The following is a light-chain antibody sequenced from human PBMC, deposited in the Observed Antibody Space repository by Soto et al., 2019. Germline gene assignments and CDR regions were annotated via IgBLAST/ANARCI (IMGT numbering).Light chain of an antibody. Sequence: EVVLTQSPGTLSVSPGDRATLSCRASQTISSGHLAWYQQKTGQAPRLLIYDTSYRATGIPDRFSGGGSGTDFTLTLTRLEPEDSAVYYCQQGGTSFGGGTKVEI. CDR3: QQGGTS. V-gene: IGKV3-20*01. J-gene: IGKJ4*01. CDR1: QTISSGH. CDR2: DTS.